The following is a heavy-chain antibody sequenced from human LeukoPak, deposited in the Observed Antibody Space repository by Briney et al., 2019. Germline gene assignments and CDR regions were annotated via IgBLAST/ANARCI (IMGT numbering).Heavy chain of an antibody. CDR1: GYTFTGYY. Sequence: ASVKVSCKASGYTFTGYYMHWVRQAPGQGLEWMGWINPNSGGTNYAQKFQGRVTMTRDTSISTAYMELSRLRSDDTAVYYCARVFPSSRFTFDYWGQGTLVTVSS. CDR3: ARVFPSSRFTFDY. D-gene: IGHD2-2*01. V-gene: IGHV1-2*02. J-gene: IGHJ4*02. CDR2: INPNSGGT.